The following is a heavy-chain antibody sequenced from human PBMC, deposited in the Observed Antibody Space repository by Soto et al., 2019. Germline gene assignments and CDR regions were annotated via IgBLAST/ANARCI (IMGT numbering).Heavy chain of an antibody. J-gene: IGHJ4*02. CDR2: VYHTGRT. V-gene: IGHV4-61*01. D-gene: IGHD3-3*01. CDR3: ARDFAYFDS. Sequence: SETLSLTXTVSGGSFKRGSYSWSWIRQPPGKGLEWIGYVYHTGRTSYNPSLKSRVSISMDTSKNQFSLNLDSVTAADTAVYFCARDFAYFDSWGQGTLVTVSS. CDR1: GGSFKRGSYS.